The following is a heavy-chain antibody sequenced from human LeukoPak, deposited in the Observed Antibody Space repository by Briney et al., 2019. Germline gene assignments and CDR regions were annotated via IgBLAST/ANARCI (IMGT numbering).Heavy chain of an antibody. Sequence: GGSLRLSCAASGFTFSSYGMHWVRQAPGKGLEWVAFIRYDGSNKYYADSVKGRFTISRDNSKNTLYLQMNSLKTEDTAVYYCTTDTCTSCPRDFDYWGQGTLVTVSS. CDR2: IRYDGSNK. CDR3: TTDTCTSCPRDFDY. V-gene: IGHV3-30*02. CDR1: GFTFSSYG. D-gene: IGHD2-2*01. J-gene: IGHJ4*02.